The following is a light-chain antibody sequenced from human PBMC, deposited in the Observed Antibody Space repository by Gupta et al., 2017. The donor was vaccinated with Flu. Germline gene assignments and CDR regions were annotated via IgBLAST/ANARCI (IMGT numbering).Light chain of an antibody. Sequence: DIVMTQSPLSLPVTPGEPASISCRSSQSLLHSNGYNYLDWYLQKPGQSPQLMIYWGSKRASGVTDRFSGSGEGKDFTLKSSRGEAEDVGVYYGRQDLQKYSFGPGTKMEIK. CDR1: QSLLHSNGYNY. J-gene: IGKJ2*03. CDR3: RQDLQKYS. V-gene: IGKV2-28*01. CDR2: WGS.